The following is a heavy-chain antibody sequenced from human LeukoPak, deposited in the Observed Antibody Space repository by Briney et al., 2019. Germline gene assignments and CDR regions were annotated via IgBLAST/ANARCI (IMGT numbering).Heavy chain of an antibody. J-gene: IGHJ5*02. Sequence: SQTLSLTCAVSGGSISSGGYSWSWIRQPPGKGLEWIGYIYYSGSTNYNPSLKSRVTISVDTSKNQFSLKLSSVTAADTAVYYCARQIAVAGTRWFDPWGQGTLVTVSS. CDR1: GGSISSGGYS. V-gene: IGHV4-30-4*07. D-gene: IGHD6-19*01. CDR3: ARQIAVAGTRWFDP. CDR2: IYYSGST.